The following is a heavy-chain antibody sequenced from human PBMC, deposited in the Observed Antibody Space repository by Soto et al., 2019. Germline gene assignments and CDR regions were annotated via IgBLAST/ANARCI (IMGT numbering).Heavy chain of an antibody. V-gene: IGHV3-11*01. CDR1: GFTFSDYY. CDR2: ISSSGSTI. CDR3: ARDKEIAAQRHGRPYYYYGMDV. J-gene: IGHJ6*02. D-gene: IGHD6-6*01. Sequence: PGGSLRLSCAASGFTFSDYYMSWIRQAPGKGLEWVSYISSSGSTIYYADSVKGRFTISRDNAKNSLYLQMNSLRAEDTAVYYCARDKEIAAQRHGRPYYYYGMDVWGQGTTVTVSS.